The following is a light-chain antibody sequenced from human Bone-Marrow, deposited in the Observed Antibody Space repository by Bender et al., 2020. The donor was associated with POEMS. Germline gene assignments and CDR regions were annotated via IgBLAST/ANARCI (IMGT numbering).Light chain of an antibody. CDR2: EAT. J-gene: IGLJ3*02. CDR3: CSYADNSVWV. V-gene: IGLV2-23*01. CDR1: GSDIGSHNR. Sequence: QSALTQPASVSGSPGQSITISCTGTGSDIGSHNRVSWLQQHPGEAPKLVIFEATKRPSGLSDRFSGSKSGNTASLTISGLQAEDEADYYCCSYADNSVWVFGGGTKLTVL.